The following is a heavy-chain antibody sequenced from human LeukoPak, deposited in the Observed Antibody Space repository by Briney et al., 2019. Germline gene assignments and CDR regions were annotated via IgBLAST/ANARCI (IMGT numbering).Heavy chain of an antibody. Sequence: SETLSLTCAVSGYSISSGYYWGWIRQPPGKGLEWIGSFYHSGSTYYNPSLKSRVTISVDTSKNQFSLKLSSVTAADTAVYYCARSGSRYDFWSGYYNDYWGQGTLVTVSS. J-gene: IGHJ4*02. CDR2: FYHSGST. CDR1: GYSISSGYY. V-gene: IGHV4-38-2*01. D-gene: IGHD3-3*01. CDR3: ARSGSRYDFWSGYYNDY.